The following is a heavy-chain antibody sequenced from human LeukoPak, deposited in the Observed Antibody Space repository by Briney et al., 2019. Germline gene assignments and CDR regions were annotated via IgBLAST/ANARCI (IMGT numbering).Heavy chain of an antibody. D-gene: IGHD2-21*02. CDR2: IYPGDSDT. J-gene: IGHJ3*02. CDR1: GYSFTSYW. CDR3: ARPRGYCGGDCYSRPFAFDI. V-gene: IGHV5-51*01. Sequence: GESLKISCKGSGYSFTSYWIGWVRQMPGKGLEWMGIIYPGDSDTSYSPSFQGQVTISADKSISTAYLQWSSLKASDTAMYYCARPRGYCGGDCYSRPFAFDIWGQGTMVTVSS.